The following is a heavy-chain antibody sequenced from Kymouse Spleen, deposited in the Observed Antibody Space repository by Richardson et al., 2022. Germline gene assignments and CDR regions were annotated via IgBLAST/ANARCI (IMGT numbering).Heavy chain of an antibody. CDR2: IKSKTDGGTT. V-gene: IGHV3-15*01. J-gene: IGHJ4*02. Sequence: EVQLVESGGGLVKPGGSLRLSCAASGFTFSNAWMSWVRQAPGKGLEWVGRIKSKTDGGTTDYAAPVKGRFTISRDDSKNTLYLQMNSLKTEDTAVYYCTTELYDILTGSPFDYWGQGTLVTVSS. CDR3: TTELYDILTGSPFDY. CDR1: GFTFSNAW. D-gene: IGHD3-9*01.